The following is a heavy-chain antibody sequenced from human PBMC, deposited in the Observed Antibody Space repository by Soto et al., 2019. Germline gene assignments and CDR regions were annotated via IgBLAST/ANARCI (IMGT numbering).Heavy chain of an antibody. CDR1: GYTFTSYD. V-gene: IGHV1-8*01. D-gene: IGHD1-26*01. J-gene: IGHJ3*02. Sequence: ASVKVSCKASGYTFTSYDINWVRQATGQGLEWMGWMNPNSGNTGYAQKFQGRVTMTTNTSISTAYMELSSLRSDDTAVYYCARETGRGTDAFDIWGQGTMVTVSS. CDR2: MNPNSGNT. CDR3: ARETGRGTDAFDI.